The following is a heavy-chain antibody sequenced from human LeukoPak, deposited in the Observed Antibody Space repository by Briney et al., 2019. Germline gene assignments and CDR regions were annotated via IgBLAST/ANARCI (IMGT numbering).Heavy chain of an antibody. D-gene: IGHD2-15*01. CDR1: GFTFSTYA. Sequence: PGGSLRLSCAASGFTFSTYAVNWVRQAPGKGLEWVSAITGSGGATYYADSVKGRFTISRDNAKNSLYLQMNSLRAEDTAVYYCARVLDCSGGSCYSFNWFDPWGQGTLVTVSS. J-gene: IGHJ5*02. CDR2: ITGSGGAT. CDR3: ARVLDCSGGSCYSFNWFDP. V-gene: IGHV3-21*01.